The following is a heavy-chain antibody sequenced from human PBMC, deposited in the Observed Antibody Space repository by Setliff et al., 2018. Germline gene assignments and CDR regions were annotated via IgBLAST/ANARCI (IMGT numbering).Heavy chain of an antibody. V-gene: IGHV1-18*01. Sequence: ASVKVSCKTSGYTFISYGINWVRQAPGQGLEWMGWISAYAQKFQGRFTISRDNSKNTLYLQMNSLRAEDTAIYYCAKGGGSRVLVPAAIFEPTDGKDYWGQGTLVTVSS. CDR2: ISA. J-gene: IGHJ4*02. CDR3: AKGGGSRVLVPAAIFEPTDGKDY. CDR1: GYTFISYG. D-gene: IGHD2-2*01.